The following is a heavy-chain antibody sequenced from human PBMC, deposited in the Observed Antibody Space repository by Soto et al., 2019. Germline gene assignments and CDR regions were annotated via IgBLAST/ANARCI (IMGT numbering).Heavy chain of an antibody. D-gene: IGHD2-15*01. CDR3: ERGDILVVVGHGMDV. CDR1: GYTFTSYY. J-gene: IGHJ6*02. CDR2: INPSGGST. V-gene: IGHV1-46*01. Sequence: GASVKVSCKASGYTFTSYYMHWVRQAPGQGLEWMGIINPSGGSTSYAQKFQGRVTMTRDTSTSTVYMELSSLRSEDTAVYYCERGDILVVVGHGMDVWGQGTTVTVSS.